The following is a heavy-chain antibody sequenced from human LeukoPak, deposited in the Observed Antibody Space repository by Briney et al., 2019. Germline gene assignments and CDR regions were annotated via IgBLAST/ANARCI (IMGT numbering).Heavy chain of an antibody. V-gene: IGHV3-30*03. CDR3: ARDRAWNYFDY. CDR2: ISNDGSRK. CDR1: GFTFSRHG. J-gene: IGHJ4*02. Sequence: GGSLTLSCAPSGFTFSRHGMHWVRQAPGKGLEWVAIISNDGSRKYYAHSVEGRFTISRDNSKNTLYLQMDSLRAEDTAVYYCARDRAWNYFDYWGQGTLVTVSS. D-gene: IGHD3-3*01.